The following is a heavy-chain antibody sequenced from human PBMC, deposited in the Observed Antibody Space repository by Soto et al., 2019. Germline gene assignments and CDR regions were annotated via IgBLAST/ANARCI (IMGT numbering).Heavy chain of an antibody. CDR1: VGTFSSYA. V-gene: IGHV1-69*13. CDR3: ARGLGIAAAGNNWFDP. Sequence: GASVKVSCKASVGTFSSYAISWVRQAPGQGLEWMGGIIPIFGTANYAQKFQGRVTITADESTSTAYMELSSLRSEDTAVYYCARGLGIAAAGNNWFDPWGQGTLVTVSS. J-gene: IGHJ5*02. D-gene: IGHD6-13*01. CDR2: IIPIFGTA.